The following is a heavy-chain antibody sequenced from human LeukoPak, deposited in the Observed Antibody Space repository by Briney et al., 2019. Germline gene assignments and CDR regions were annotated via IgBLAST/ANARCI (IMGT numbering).Heavy chain of an antibody. J-gene: IGHJ4*02. CDR2: IYHSGST. CDR3: ARNEHYDSWSGYLGFFDF. Sequence: TPSETLSLTCTVSGDSISSGDYYWSWIRQPAGKGLEWIGSIYHSGSTHYNPSLNSRVTMSVDTSKNQVSLKLSSVTAADTAVYYCARNEHYDSWSGYLGFFDFWGQGTLVTVSS. D-gene: IGHD3-3*01. CDR1: GDSISSGDYY. V-gene: IGHV4-38-2*02.